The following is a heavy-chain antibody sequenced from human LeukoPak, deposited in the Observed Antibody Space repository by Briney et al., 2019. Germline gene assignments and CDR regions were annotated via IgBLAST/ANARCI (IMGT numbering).Heavy chain of an antibody. D-gene: IGHD3-10*01. V-gene: IGHV1-18*01. Sequence: ASVKVSCKASGYTFTSYGISWVRQAPGQGLEWMGWISAYNGNTNYAQKLQGRVTMTRNTSISTAYMELSSLRSEDTAVYYCARVESGYGSGSYSSYWGQGTLVTVSS. CDR2: ISAYNGNT. CDR3: ARVESGYGSGSYSSY. J-gene: IGHJ4*02. CDR1: GYTFTSYG.